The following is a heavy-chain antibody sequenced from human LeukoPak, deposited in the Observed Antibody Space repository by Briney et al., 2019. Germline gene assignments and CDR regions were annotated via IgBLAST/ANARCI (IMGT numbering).Heavy chain of an antibody. D-gene: IGHD6-13*01. V-gene: IGHV1-2*06. Sequence: ASVKVSCKASGYTFTGYYMHWVRQAPGQGLEWMGRINPNSGGTNYAQKFQGRVTMTRDTSISTAHMELSRLRSDDTAVYYCAREGGGIAATRDAFDIWGQGTMVTVSS. J-gene: IGHJ3*02. CDR3: AREGGGIAATRDAFDI. CDR1: GYTFTGYY. CDR2: INPNSGGT.